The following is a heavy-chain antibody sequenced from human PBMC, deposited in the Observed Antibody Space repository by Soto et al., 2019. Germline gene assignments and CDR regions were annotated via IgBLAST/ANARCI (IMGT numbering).Heavy chain of an antibody. V-gene: IGHV3-23*01. CDR2: IXXXGGAT. D-gene: IGHD4-17*01. CDR3: XXDXLTVFSGVDY. J-gene: IGHJ4*02. Sequence: EVQLLESGGGLVQPGGSLRLSCAASGFTFTTYAINWVRQAPGKGLEWLSAIXXXGGATYYADSVKGRFTISRDNSKXXXXXXXXXXXXXXXXXXXXXXDXLTVFSGVDYWGQGTLVTVSS. CDR1: GFTFTTYA.